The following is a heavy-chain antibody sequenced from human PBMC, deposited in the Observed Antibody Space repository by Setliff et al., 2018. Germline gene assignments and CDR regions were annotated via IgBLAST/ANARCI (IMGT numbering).Heavy chain of an antibody. CDR2: ISYSGIT. D-gene: IGHD5-12*01. CDR1: GASVSSHY. CDR3: ARGGTFRYFDF. V-gene: IGHV4-59*02. Sequence: SETLSLTCNVSGASVSSHYWDWIRQPPGKGLEWIGFISYSGITTYNPSLKSRVTMSIDTSKNQFSLMVTSVTAADTAVYYCARGGTFRYFDFWGQGAPVTVSS. J-gene: IGHJ4*02.